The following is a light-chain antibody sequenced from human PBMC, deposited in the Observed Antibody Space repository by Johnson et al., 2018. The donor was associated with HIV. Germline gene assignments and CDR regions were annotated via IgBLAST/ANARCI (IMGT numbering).Light chain of an antibody. Sequence: QSVLTQPPSVSAAPGQKVTISCSGSGSKIENNYISWYQQLPGRAPKLLIYDNNKRPSGIPDRFSGSQSDTSATLAITGLQTGDEADYYCGTWDSSLTAGGVFGTGTKVTVL. CDR2: DNN. CDR3: GTWDSSLTAGGV. V-gene: IGLV1-51*01. CDR1: GSKIENNY. J-gene: IGLJ1*01.